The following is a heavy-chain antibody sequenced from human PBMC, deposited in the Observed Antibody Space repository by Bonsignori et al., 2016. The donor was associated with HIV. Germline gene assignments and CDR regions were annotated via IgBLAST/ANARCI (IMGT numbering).Heavy chain of an antibody. Sequence: QVHLVESGGGVVQPGGSLRLSCAASGFTFSSYGFHWVRQNPGKGLEWVAFVGFDGTFTSYADSVRGRLTISRDDSKKTVFLQMNSLSTEDTALYYCAKGDARPALNNPFDLWGQG. CDR2: VGFDGTFT. CDR1: GFTFSSYG. CDR3: AKGDARPALNNPFDL. J-gene: IGHJ3*01. D-gene: IGHD2-21*01. V-gene: IGHV3-30*02.